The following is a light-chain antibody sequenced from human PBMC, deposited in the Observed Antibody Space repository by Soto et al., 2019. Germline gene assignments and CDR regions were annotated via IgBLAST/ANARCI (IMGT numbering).Light chain of an antibody. J-gene: IGLJ1*01. V-gene: IGLV1-40*01. CDR3: QSYDSSLSGYV. CDR1: SSNIGAGYD. Sequence: VLTPSTSISWTPGDTVTISSTGSSSNIGAGYDVHWYQQLPGTAPKLLIYGNSNRPSGVPDRFSGSKSGTSASLAITGLQAEDEADYYCQSYDSSLSGYVFGTGTKVTVL. CDR2: GNS.